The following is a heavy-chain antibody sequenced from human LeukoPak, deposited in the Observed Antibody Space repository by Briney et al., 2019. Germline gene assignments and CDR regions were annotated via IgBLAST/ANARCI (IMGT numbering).Heavy chain of an antibody. Sequence: GGSLRLSCAASGFTLSNYWMHWVRQAPGKGLVWVSRINSDAITTYADSVKGRFTISRDDAKTSLYLQMNSLRAEDTAVYYCARDLSGVAGYTYGRGIDYWGQGTLVTVSS. CDR1: GFTLSNYW. CDR2: INSDAIT. D-gene: IGHD5-18*01. J-gene: IGHJ4*02. CDR3: ARDLSGVAGYTYGRGIDY. V-gene: IGHV3-74*01.